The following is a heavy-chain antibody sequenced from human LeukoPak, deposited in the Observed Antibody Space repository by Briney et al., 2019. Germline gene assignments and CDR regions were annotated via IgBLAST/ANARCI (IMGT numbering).Heavy chain of an antibody. J-gene: IGHJ4*02. D-gene: IGHD6-25*01. CDR2: INSDASTI. CDR1: GLTFSSDW. CDR3: ARGSGPYYFDY. V-gene: IGHV3-74*01. Sequence: GGSLRLSCAASGLTFSSDWMHWVRQVPGKGLVWVSRINSDASTINYADSVKGRFTISRDNSKNTLYLQMNSLRAEDTAVYYCARGSGPYYFDYWGQGTLVTVSS.